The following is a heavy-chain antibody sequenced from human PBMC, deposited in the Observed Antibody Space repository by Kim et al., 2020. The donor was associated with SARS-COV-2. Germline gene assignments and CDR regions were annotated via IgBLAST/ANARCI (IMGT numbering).Heavy chain of an antibody. CDR1: GESFSCYY. CDR3: ARTLSAVGGYYYYIDV. D-gene: IGHD2-15*01. Sequence: SQTLSLTCAVSGESFSCYYWSWIRQSPGKGLEYIGKINHSGSTNYDPSLKSRVTISVDTSKNQISLKLSSVTAADSAVYYCARTLSAVGGYYYYIDVWGTGTTVTVSS. CDR2: INHSGST. J-gene: IGHJ6*03. V-gene: IGHV4-34*01.